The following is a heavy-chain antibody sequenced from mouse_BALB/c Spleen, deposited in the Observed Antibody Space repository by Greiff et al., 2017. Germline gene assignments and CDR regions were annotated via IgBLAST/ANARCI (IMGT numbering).Heavy chain of an antibody. CDR3: ARQSYYFDY. V-gene: IGHV5-12-2*01. CDR2: ISNGGGST. Sequence: EVHLVESGGGLVQPGGSLKLSCAASGFTFSSYTMSWVRQTPEKRLEWVAYISNGGGSTYYPDTVKGRFTISRDNAKNTLYLQMSSLKSEDTAMYYCARQSYYFDYWGQGTTLTVSS. CDR1: GFTFSSYT. J-gene: IGHJ2*01.